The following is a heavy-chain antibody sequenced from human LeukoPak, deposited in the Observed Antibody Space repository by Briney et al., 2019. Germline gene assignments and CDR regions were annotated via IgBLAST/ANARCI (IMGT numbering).Heavy chain of an antibody. J-gene: IGHJ4*02. CDR1: GGSISSSSYY. CDR3: ARHIYDSGGYRIDY. V-gene: IGHV4-39*01. Sequence: SETLSLTCTVSGGSISSSSYYWGWIRQPPGKGLEWIGSIYYSGSTYYNPSLKSRVTISVDTSKNQFSLKLSSVTAAGTAVYYCARHIYDSGGYRIDYWGQGTLVTVSS. CDR2: IYYSGST. D-gene: IGHD3-22*01.